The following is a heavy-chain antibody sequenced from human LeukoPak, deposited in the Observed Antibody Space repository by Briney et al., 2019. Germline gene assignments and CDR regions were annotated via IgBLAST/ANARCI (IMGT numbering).Heavy chain of an antibody. CDR1: GFTFKNYW. J-gene: IGHJ5*02. CDR3: VRGGASTWS. Sequence: GGSLRLSCAASGFTFKNYWMHWVRQAPGKGPVWVSRINDDGSSTSYADSVKGRFTISRDDAKNTLYLQMNSLRAEDTAVYYCVRGGASTWSWGQGTLVTVSS. D-gene: IGHD2-15*01. V-gene: IGHV3-74*01. CDR2: INDDGSST.